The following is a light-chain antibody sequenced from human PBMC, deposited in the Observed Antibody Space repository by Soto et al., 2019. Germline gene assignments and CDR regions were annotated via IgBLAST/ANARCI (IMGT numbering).Light chain of an antibody. Sequence: EFVLTQSPFTLSFSPVERATLSFISTQSIRSSYLAWYQQKPGQAPRLLIFGASSRATGIPDRFSGSGSGTDFTLTISRLEPEDFAVYFCQQYGASPITFGQGTRLEIK. V-gene: IGKV3-20*01. J-gene: IGKJ5*01. CDR2: GAS. CDR3: QQYGASPIT. CDR1: QSIRSSY.